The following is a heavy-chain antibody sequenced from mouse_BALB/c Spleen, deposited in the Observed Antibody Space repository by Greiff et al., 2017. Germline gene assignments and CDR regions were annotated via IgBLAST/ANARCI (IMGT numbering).Heavy chain of an antibody. CDR2: ISSGSSTI. Sequence: EVQLVESGAGLVQPGGSRKLSCAASGFTFSSFGMHWVRQAPEKGLEWVAYISSGSSTIYYADTVKGRFTISRDNPKNTLFLQMTSLRSEDTAVYYCARSGGGPDAMDYWGQGTSVTVSA. D-gene: IGHD3-1*01. V-gene: IGHV5-17*02. J-gene: IGHJ4*01. CDR3: ARSGGGPDAMDY. CDR1: GFTFSSFG.